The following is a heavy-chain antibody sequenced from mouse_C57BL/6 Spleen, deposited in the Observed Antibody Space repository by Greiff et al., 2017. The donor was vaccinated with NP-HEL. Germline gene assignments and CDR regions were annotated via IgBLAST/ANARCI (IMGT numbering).Heavy chain of an antibody. CDR1: GFSLTSYG. J-gene: IGHJ4*01. V-gene: IGHV2-5*01. CDR2: IWRGGST. CDR3: AKILLPGAMDD. D-gene: IGHD1-1*01. Sequence: VQLQQSGPGLVQPSQCLSISCKVSGFSLTSYGVHWVRQSPGKGLEWLGVIWRGGSTDYNAAIFSRLSITKDNSKSQVSFKMNSLQADDTAIYYGAKILLPGAMDDWGPGTSVTVSS.